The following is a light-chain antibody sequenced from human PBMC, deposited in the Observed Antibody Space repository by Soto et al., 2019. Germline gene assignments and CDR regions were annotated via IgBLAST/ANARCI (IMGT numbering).Light chain of an antibody. Sequence: EIVMTQSPATLSVSPGERATLSCRASQSVSSNLAWYQQKPGQAPRLLIYGASTRATGIPARFSGSGSGTEFTLTISSLQSEDFAVYYCQQYNNWPPRTEYTFGQGTKLEIK. CDR1: QSVSSN. V-gene: IGKV3-15*01. CDR3: QQYNNWPPRTEYT. CDR2: GAS. J-gene: IGKJ2*01.